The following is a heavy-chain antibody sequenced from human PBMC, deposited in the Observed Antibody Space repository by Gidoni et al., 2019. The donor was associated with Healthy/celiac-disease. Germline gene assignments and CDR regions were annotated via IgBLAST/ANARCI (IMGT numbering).Heavy chain of an antibody. CDR3: AKDIYDSSSWYPYYGMDV. CDR2: ISWNRGRI. V-gene: IGHV3-9*01. Sequence: EVQLVESGGGLVQPGRSLRLSCAASGFTFDDYALHWVRQAPGKGLEWGSGISWNRGRIGDADSVKGRFTNSRDNAKNSLYLKMNSLRAEDTALYYCAKDIYDSSSWYPYYGMDVWGQGTTVTVSS. J-gene: IGHJ6*02. D-gene: IGHD6-13*01. CDR1: GFTFDDYA.